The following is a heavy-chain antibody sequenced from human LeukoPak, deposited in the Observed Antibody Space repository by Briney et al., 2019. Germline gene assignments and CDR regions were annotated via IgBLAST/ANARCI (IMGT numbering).Heavy chain of an antibody. CDR3: AKDMKVRGIMSIDY. V-gene: IGHV3-23*01. CDR1: GFTFSSFA. D-gene: IGHD3-10*01. Sequence: PGGSLRLSCAASGFTFSSFAMSWVRQAPGKGLEWVSTISGGGGSTYYADSVKGRFTISRDNSKNKVHLQMNSLRAEDTAIYYCAKDMKVRGIMSIDYWGQGTLVTVSS. J-gene: IGHJ4*02. CDR2: ISGGGGST.